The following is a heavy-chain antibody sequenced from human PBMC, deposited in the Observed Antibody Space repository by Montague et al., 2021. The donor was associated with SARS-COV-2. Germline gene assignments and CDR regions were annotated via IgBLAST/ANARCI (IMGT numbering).Heavy chain of an antibody. CDR3: ASSPLRISGANWYDKCFHH. CDR2: IYYGGTA. CDR1: GGSISVSSYY. D-gene: IGHD1-1*01. J-gene: IGHJ1*01. V-gene: IGHV4-39*07. Sequence: SETLSLTCTASGGSISVSSYYWVWIRQPPGKGLEWIGSIYYGGTADYNPSLKIRVTISVDTSNNQFSLKLTSLTAADTAVYSCASSPLRISGANWYDKCFHHWGQGTRVTVSS.